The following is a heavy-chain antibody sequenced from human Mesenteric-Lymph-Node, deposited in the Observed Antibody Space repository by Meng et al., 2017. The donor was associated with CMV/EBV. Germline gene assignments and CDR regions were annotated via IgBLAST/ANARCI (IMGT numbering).Heavy chain of an antibody. V-gene: IGHV3-11*04. CDR3: ARAPASYCSAASCVVLDY. Sequence: GGSLRLSCAASGFTVSNDYMSCVRQAPGKGLEWVSYISSSGATTYYADSVKGRFTISRDNATNSLYLQMNSLGAEDTALYYCARAPASYCSAASCVVLDYWGQGTLVTVSS. J-gene: IGHJ4*02. CDR1: GFTVSNDY. CDR2: ISSSGATT. D-gene: IGHD2-15*01.